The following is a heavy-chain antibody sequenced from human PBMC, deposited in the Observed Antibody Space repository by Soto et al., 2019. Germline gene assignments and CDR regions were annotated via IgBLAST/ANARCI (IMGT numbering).Heavy chain of an antibody. V-gene: IGHV4-34*01. J-gene: IGHJ4*01. CDR3: ARATYLPSVGIAVAGIPSH. D-gene: IGHD6-19*01. CDR1: GGSFSGYY. Sequence: SETLSLTSAVYGGSFSGYYWRWIRQPPGKGLEWIGEINHSGSANYNPSLKSRLTISVDTSKNQFSLKLSSVTAADTAVYYCARATYLPSVGIAVAGIPSHWGDGTLVTVS. CDR2: INHSGSA.